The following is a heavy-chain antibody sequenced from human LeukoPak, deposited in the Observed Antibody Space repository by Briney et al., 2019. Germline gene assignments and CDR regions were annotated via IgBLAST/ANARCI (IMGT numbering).Heavy chain of an antibody. D-gene: IGHD3-22*01. CDR1: GGSISSYY. J-gene: IGHJ4*02. V-gene: IGHV4-59*01. Sequence: SETLSLTCTVSGGSISSYYWSWIRQPPGKGLEWIGYIYYSGSTNYNPSLKSRVTISVDTSKNQFSLKLSSVTAADTAVYYCARASPRSLYYYDSSGTLDYWAREPWSPSPQ. CDR3: ARASPRSLYYYDSSGTLDY. CDR2: IYYSGST.